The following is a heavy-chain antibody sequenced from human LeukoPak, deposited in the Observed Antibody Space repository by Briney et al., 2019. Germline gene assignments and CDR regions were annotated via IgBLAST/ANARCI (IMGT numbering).Heavy chain of an antibody. D-gene: IGHD4-17*01. CDR1: GGTFSNYA. CDR3: ARYDYGDPYFDN. V-gene: IGHV1-18*01. J-gene: IGHJ4*02. CDR2: ISAYNGNT. Sequence: ASVKVSCKASGGTFSNYAISWVRQAPGQGLEWMGWISAYNGNTNYAQKLQGRVTMTTDTSTSTAYMELRSLRSDDTAVYYCARYDYGDPYFDNWGQGSLVTVSS.